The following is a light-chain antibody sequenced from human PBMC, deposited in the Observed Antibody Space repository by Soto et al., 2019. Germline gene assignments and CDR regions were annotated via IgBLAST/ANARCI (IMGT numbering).Light chain of an antibody. CDR3: SSYTTSSSYV. Sequence: LTQPASVSGSPGQSITISCTGTSSDVGGYIYVSWYQQHPGKAPKLMIYDVTSRPSGVSYRSSGSKSGNTASLTISGLQAEDEADYYCSSYTTSSSYVFGTGTKVT. CDR2: DVT. V-gene: IGLV2-14*01. CDR1: SSDVGGYIY. J-gene: IGLJ1*01.